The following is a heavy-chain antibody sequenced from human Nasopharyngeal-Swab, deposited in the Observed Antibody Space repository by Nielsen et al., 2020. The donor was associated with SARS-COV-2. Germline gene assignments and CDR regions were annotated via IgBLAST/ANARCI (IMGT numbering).Heavy chain of an antibody. D-gene: IGHD4-17*01. CDR1: GGSISSYY. CDR3: ARDSVYYGDYQPYYGMDV. V-gene: IGHV4-59*13. CDR2: IYYSWST. Sequence: SETLSLTCTVSGGSISSYYWSWIRQPPGKGLEWIGYIYYSWSTNYNPSLKSRVTISVATSKNQFSLKLSSVTAADTAVYYCARDSVYYGDYQPYYGMDVWGQGTTVTVSS. J-gene: IGHJ6*02.